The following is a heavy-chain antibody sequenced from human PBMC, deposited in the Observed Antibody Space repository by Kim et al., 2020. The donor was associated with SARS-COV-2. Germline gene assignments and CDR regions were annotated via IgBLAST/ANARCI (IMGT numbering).Heavy chain of an antibody. CDR3: AKVNARQWLVQIDAFDI. CDR2: ISGSGGST. V-gene: IGHV3-23*01. CDR1: GFTFSSYA. J-gene: IGHJ3*02. D-gene: IGHD6-19*01. Sequence: GGSLRLSCAASGFTFSSYAMSWVRQAPGKGLEWVSAISGSGGSTYYADSVKGRFTISRDNSKNTLYLQMNSLRAEDTAVYYCAKVNARQWLVQIDAFDIWGQGTMVTVSS.